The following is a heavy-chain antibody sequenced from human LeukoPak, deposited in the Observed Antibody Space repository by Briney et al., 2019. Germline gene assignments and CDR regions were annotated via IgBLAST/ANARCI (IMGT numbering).Heavy chain of an antibody. D-gene: IGHD2-15*01. CDR1: GLTFSSYG. V-gene: IGHV3-30*18. Sequence: WGSLSLSFAASGLTFSSYGMHWVRQAPGKGLEWVAVISHDGSNKYYADSVKGRVTISVDNSKNTLYLQMSCLTAEDTAVYYCAKGVADDVFDIWGQGTLVTVSS. J-gene: IGHJ3*02. CDR3: AKGVADDVFDI. CDR2: ISHDGSNK.